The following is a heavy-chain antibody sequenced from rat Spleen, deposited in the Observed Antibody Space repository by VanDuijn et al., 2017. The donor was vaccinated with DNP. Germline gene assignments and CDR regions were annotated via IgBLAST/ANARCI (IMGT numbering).Heavy chain of an antibody. CDR3: ARQGITPFAY. D-gene: IGHD1-4*01. V-gene: IGHV5S14*01. Sequence: EVQLVESGGGLVQPGRSLKLSCAVSRITFSDHNMAWVRQTPTKGLEWVASISTGGGNTYYRDSVKGRFTISRDNAKNTQYLQMDSLRSEDTATYYCARQGITPFAYWGQGTLVTVSS. J-gene: IGHJ3*01. CDR2: ISTGGGNT. CDR1: RITFSDHN.